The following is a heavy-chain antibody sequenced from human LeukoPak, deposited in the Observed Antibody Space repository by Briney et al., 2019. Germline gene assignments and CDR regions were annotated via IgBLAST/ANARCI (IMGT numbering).Heavy chain of an antibody. V-gene: IGHV3-7*01. CDR1: GFTFSSYW. CDR2: IKQDGSEK. D-gene: IGHD3-9*01. J-gene: IGHJ6*03. Sequence: GGSLRLSCAASGFTFSSYWMSWVRQAPGKGLEWVANIKQDGSEKYYVGSVKGRFTISRDNAKNSLYLQMNSLRAEDTAVYYCARYFPYYYYYMDVWGKGTTVTVSS. CDR3: ARYFPYYYYYMDV.